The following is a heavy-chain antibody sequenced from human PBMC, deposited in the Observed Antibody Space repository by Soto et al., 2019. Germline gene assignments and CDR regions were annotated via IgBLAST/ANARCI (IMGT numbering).Heavy chain of an antibody. Sequence: QVHRVQSGAEVKKPGASVKVSCKGSGYAFTTYGITWVRQAPGQGLEWMGWISAHNGNTNYPQKLQGRVTVTRDTSTSTAYMERRSLRFDDTAVYYCARGRYGDYWGQGALVTVSS. J-gene: IGHJ4*02. CDR1: GYAFTTYG. CDR2: ISAHNGNT. V-gene: IGHV1-18*01. D-gene: IGHD1-1*01. CDR3: ARGRYGDY.